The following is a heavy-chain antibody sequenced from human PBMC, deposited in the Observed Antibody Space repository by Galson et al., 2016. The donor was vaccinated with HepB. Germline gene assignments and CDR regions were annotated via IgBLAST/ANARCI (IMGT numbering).Heavy chain of an antibody. CDR2: IYYSGST. V-gene: IGHV4-59*01. D-gene: IGHD3-22*01. CDR3: ARDRDSSSYYSLDY. J-gene: IGHJ4*02. Sequence: TLSLTCTVSGGSISSFYWSWIRQPPGQGLEWIGYIYYSGSTSYNPSFKSRVTLSVDTSTNQFSLKLRSVTAANTAVYSCARDRDSSSYYSLDYWGQGTPVTVSS. CDR1: GGSISSFY.